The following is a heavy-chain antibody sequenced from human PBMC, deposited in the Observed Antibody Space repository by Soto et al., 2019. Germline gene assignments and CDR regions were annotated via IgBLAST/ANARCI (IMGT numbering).Heavy chain of an antibody. Sequence: SETLSLTCAVYGRSFSGYYWSWIRQPPGKGLEWIGEINHSGSTNYNPSLKSRVTISVDTSKNQFSLKLSSVTAADTAVYYCARVRKHFEYSSSSDCYYYMHVWGKGTTVTVSS. D-gene: IGHD6-6*01. CDR2: INHSGST. CDR3: ARVRKHFEYSSSSDCYYYMHV. J-gene: IGHJ6*03. V-gene: IGHV4-34*01. CDR1: GRSFSGYY.